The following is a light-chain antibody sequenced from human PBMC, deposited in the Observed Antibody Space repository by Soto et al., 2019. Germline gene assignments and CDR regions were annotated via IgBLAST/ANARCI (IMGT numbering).Light chain of an antibody. CDR2: DAS. CDR3: QQYINWHET. V-gene: IGKV3-15*01. J-gene: IGKJ1*01. CDR1: QSISSN. Sequence: EIVMTQSPATLSVSPGERASLSCRASQSISSNLAWYQQKPVQAHRLLISDASTRATGIPARFSGSGSGTEFTITISSLQTEDFAVYYCQQYINWHETFGQGTKGEIK.